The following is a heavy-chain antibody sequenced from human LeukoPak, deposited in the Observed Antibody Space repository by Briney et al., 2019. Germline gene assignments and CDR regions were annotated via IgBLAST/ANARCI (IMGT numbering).Heavy chain of an antibody. Sequence: ASVKVSCKASGYTFTSYGISWVRQAPGQGLEWMGWISAYNGNTNYAQKLQGRVTMTTDTSTSTAYMELRSLRSDDTAVYYCARGLYYDILTGYGSYYFDYWGQGTLVTVSS. CDR3: ARGLYYDILTGYGSYYFDY. D-gene: IGHD3-9*01. CDR2: ISAYNGNT. CDR1: GYTFTSYG. J-gene: IGHJ4*02. V-gene: IGHV1-18*01.